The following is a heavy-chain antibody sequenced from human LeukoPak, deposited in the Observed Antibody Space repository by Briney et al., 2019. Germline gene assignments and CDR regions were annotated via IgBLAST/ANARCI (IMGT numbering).Heavy chain of an antibody. V-gene: IGHV3-33*01. D-gene: IGHD1-26*01. CDR3: ARTFFSGSYGRQCYYFDY. J-gene: IGHJ4*02. Sequence: AGGSLRLSCAASGFTLSNYGIHWVRQAPGKGLEWVAVIWYDGSNKYYADSVKGRFTISRDNSKNTLYLQMNSLRAEDTAVYYCARTFFSGSYGRQCYYFDYWGQGTLVTVSS. CDR2: IWYDGSNK. CDR1: GFTLSNYG.